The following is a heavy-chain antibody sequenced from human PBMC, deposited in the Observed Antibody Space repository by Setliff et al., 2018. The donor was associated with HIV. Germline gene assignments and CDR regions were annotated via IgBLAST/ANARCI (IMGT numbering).Heavy chain of an antibody. CDR2: IQYDGSNK. Sequence: PGGSLRLSCAVSGFTFISYGMYWVRQAPGKGLEWVAFIQYDGSNKYYADSVKGRFTISRDNSKNTLYLQMNSLRAEDTAVYYCAKDRWFGELYIDSYGMDVWGQGTTVTVSS. CDR1: GFTFISYG. D-gene: IGHD3-10*01. CDR3: AKDRWFGELYIDSYGMDV. J-gene: IGHJ6*02. V-gene: IGHV3-30*02.